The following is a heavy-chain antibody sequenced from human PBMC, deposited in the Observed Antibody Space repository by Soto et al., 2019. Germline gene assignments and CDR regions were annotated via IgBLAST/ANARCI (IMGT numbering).Heavy chain of an antibody. CDR2: ISGSGGST. Sequence: GGSLRLSCAASGFTFSSYAMSWVRQAPGKGLEWVSAISGSGGSTYYADSVKGRFTISRDNSKNTLYLQMNSLRAEDTAVYYCATHPHMTSVNSIDYLGQGTLVTVSS. D-gene: IGHD4-17*01. CDR1: GFTFSSYA. CDR3: ATHPHMTSVNSIDY. V-gene: IGHV3-23*01. J-gene: IGHJ4*02.